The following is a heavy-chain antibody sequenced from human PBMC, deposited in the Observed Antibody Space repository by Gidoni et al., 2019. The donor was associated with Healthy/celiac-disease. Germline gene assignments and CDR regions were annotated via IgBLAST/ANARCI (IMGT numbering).Heavy chain of an antibody. V-gene: IGHV4-34*01. Sequence: QVQLQQWGAGLLKPSETLSLTCAVYGWSFSGYYWSWIRQPPGKGLEWIGEINHSGSTNYNPSLKSRVTISVDTSKNQFSLKLSSVTAADTAVYYCARTENMVRGVKPSYYYYGMDVWGQGTTVTVSS. D-gene: IGHD3-10*01. J-gene: IGHJ6*02. CDR3: ARTENMVRGVKPSYYYYGMDV. CDR1: GWSFSGYY. CDR2: INHSGST.